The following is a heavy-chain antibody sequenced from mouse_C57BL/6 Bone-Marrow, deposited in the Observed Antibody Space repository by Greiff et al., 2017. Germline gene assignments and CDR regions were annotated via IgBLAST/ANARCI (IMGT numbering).Heavy chain of an antibody. V-gene: IGHV1-81*01. D-gene: IGHD2-1*01. J-gene: IGHJ3*01. CDR2: IYPRSGNT. Sequence: QVQLQQSGAELARPGASVKLSCKASGYTFTSSGISWVKQRTGQGLEWIGEIYPRSGNTYYNEKFKGKATLTADKSSSTAYRELRSLTSVESAVYFCARERMVTTGFAYWCKGTLVTVSA. CDR3: ARERMVTTGFAY. CDR1: GYTFTSSG.